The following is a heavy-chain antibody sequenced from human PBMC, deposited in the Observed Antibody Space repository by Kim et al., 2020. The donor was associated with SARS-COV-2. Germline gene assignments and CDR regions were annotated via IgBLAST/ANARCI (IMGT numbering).Heavy chain of an antibody. CDR3: TTDSSMVRGGIYYYYGMDV. CDR1: GFTFSNAW. J-gene: IGHJ6*02. D-gene: IGHD3-10*01. CDR2: IKSKTDGGTT. Sequence: GGSLRLSCAASGFTFSNAWMSWVRQAPGKGLEWVGRIKSKTDGGTTDYAAPVKGRFTISRDDSKNTLYLQMNSLKTEDTAVYYCTTDSSMVRGGIYYYYGMDVWGQGTTVTVSS. V-gene: IGHV3-15*01.